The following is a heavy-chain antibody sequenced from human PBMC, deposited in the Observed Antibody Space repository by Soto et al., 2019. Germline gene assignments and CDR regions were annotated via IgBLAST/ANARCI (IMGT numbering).Heavy chain of an antibody. CDR3: ARVARTIFGVVISYYDYGMDV. Sequence: PSETLSLTCTVSGGPISSGDYYWSWIRQPPGKGLEWIGYIYYSGSTYYNPSLKSRVTISVDTSKNQFSLKLSSVTAADTAVYYCARVARTIFGVVISYYDYGMDVWGQGTTVTVSS. D-gene: IGHD3-3*01. CDR2: IYYSGST. J-gene: IGHJ6*02. V-gene: IGHV4-30-4*01. CDR1: GGPISSGDYY.